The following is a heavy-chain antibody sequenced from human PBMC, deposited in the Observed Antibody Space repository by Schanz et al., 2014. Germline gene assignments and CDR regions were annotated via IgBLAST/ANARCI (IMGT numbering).Heavy chain of an antibody. CDR1: GFSFGTYA. Sequence: DVHLLESGGGLVQPGGSLRLSCAASGFSFGTYAMSWVRQAPGKGLLWVSSISGTGGDDTYYADSVKGRFTISRDNSKNTLFLQMNSLRVEDSAIYYCAKDISDASGKDDDWGQGTLVTVSS. V-gene: IGHV3-23*01. J-gene: IGHJ4*02. CDR3: AKDISDASGKDDD. D-gene: IGHD1-26*01. CDR2: ISGTGGDDT.